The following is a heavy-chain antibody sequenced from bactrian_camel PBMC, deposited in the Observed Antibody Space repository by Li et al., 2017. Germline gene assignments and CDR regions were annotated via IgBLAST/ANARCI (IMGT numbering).Heavy chain of an antibody. CDR3: ATIIPYGDYESNNY. CDR2: IYSDGSSI. Sequence: VQLVESGGGSVQAGGSLRLSCEVSGYGSNTNGKCMGWFRQAPGKEREGVATIYSDGSSIWYGDSAKGRFIISQENAQNTVYLQMNSLKTEDTALYYCATIIPYGDYESNNYWGQGTQVTVS. D-gene: IGHD4*01. J-gene: IGHJ4*01. CDR1: GYGSNTNG. V-gene: IGHV3S40*01.